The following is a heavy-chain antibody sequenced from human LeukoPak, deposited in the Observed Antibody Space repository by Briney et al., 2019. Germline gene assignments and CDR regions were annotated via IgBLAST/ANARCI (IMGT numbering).Heavy chain of an antibody. D-gene: IGHD3-3*01. Sequence: SVKVSCKASGGTFSSYAISWVRQAPGQGLEWMGRIIPILGIANYAQKFQGRVTITADKSTSTAYMELRSLRFEDTAIYYCARARLRNGYNWFDPWGQGTLVSVSS. J-gene: IGHJ5*02. CDR3: ARARLRNGYNWFDP. CDR2: IIPILGIA. CDR1: GGTFSSYA. V-gene: IGHV1-69*04.